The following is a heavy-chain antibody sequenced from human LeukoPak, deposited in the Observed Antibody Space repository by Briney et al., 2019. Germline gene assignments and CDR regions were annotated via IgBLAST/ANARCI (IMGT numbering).Heavy chain of an antibody. Sequence: GRSLRLSCAASGFTFSSYAMHWVRQAPGKGLEWVAVISYDGSNKYYADSVKGRFTISRDNSKNTLYLQMNSLRAEDTAVYYCAKDFRLGELLNNWFDPWGQGTLVTVSS. CDR3: AKDFRLGELLNNWFDP. CDR1: GFTFSSYA. J-gene: IGHJ5*02. CDR2: ISYDGSNK. V-gene: IGHV3-30-3*01. D-gene: IGHD3-10*01.